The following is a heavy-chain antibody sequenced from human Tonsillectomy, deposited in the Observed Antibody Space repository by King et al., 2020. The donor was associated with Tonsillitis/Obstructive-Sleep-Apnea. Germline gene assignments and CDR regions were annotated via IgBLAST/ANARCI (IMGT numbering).Heavy chain of an antibody. CDR1: SGSFSGYY. Sequence: VQLQQWGAGLLKPSETLSLPCAVYSGSFSGYYWSWLRQPPGKGLEWIGEINHSGSTNYNPSLKSRVTISVDTSKNQFSLNLSSVTAADTAVYYCARYVGLISLFYMDVWGKGTTVTVSS. V-gene: IGHV4-34*01. CDR3: ARYVGLISLFYMDV. D-gene: IGHD3-9*01. CDR2: INHSGST. J-gene: IGHJ6*03.